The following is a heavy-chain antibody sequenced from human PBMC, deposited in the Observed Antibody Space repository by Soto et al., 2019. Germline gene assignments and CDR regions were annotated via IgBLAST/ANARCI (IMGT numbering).Heavy chain of an antibody. CDR1: GYTFTSYA. V-gene: IGHV1-3*01. CDR3: ASLRHSPSYYYYYGMDV. Sequence: QVQLVRSGDEVKKPGASVKVSCKASGYTFTSYAMHWVRQAPGQRLEWMGWINAGNGNTKYSQKFQGRVTITRDTSASTAYMELSSLRSEDTAVYYCASLRHSPSYYYYYGMDVWGQGTTVTVSS. D-gene: IGHD5-18*01. J-gene: IGHJ6*02. CDR2: INAGNGNT.